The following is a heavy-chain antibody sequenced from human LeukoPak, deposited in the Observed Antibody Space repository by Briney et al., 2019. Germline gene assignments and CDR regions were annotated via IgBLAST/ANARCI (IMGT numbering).Heavy chain of an antibody. CDR2: ISHGGHT. Sequence: NPSETLSLTCAVPGDSISSNNWWSWVRQPPGRGLEWVGEISHGGHTNYNPSLKSRVTISLDKSKNQFSLTVTSVTAADTAVYSCARNGNWGHHFDYWGQGTLATVSS. CDR3: ARNGNWGHHFDY. D-gene: IGHD3-16*01. V-gene: IGHV4-4*02. CDR1: GDSISSNNW. J-gene: IGHJ4*02.